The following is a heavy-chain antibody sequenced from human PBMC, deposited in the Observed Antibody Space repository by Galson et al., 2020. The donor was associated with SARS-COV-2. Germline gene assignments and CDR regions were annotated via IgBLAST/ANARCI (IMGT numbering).Heavy chain of an antibody. J-gene: IGHJ4*02. CDR3: AREGQGSGEYYFDY. Sequence: ASVKVSCKASGYTFTGYYMHWVRQAPGQGLEWMGWINPNSGGTNYAQKFQGRVTMTRDTSISTAYMELSRLRSDDTAVYYCAREGQGSGEYYFDYWGQGTLVTVSS. CDR1: GYTFTGYY. CDR2: INPNSGGT. V-gene: IGHV1-2*02. D-gene: IGHD3-10*01.